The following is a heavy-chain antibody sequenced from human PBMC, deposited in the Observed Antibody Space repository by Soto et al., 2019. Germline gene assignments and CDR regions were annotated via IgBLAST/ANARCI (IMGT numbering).Heavy chain of an antibody. CDR2: IFSSGTT. J-gene: IGHJ6*02. D-gene: IGHD3-16*01. Sequence: QVQLRESGPGLVMPSQTLSLTCTVSGDSISSGNKYWSWIRQPPGKGLEWIGYIFSSGTTYYNPSLKSQLTMSLDASQNQSSLKLNSLTDADTAVYFCARVPSPFDYYYAMDVWGQGTTVTVSS. CDR1: GDSISSGNKY. CDR3: ARVPSPFDYYYAMDV. V-gene: IGHV4-30-4*01.